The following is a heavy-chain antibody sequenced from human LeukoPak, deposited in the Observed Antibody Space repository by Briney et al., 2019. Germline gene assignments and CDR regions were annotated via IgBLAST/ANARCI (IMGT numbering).Heavy chain of an antibody. V-gene: IGHV3-23*01. CDR2: ISASGGST. CDR3: AKAKGIQLWLHSEIDY. CDR1: GFTFSSHA. J-gene: IGHJ4*02. Sequence: PGGSLRLSCPPSGFTFSSHAMSWVRHPPGKGLESVPAISASGGSTYYSDSVNGRLTISRDNSKNTLKMQMNILRAEDTAVYYCAKAKGIQLWLHSEIDYWGQGTLVTVSS. D-gene: IGHD5-18*01.